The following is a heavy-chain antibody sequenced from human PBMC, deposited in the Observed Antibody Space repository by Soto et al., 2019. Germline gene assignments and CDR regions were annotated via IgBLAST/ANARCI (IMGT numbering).Heavy chain of an antibody. Sequence: QVQLQESGPGLVKPSQTLSLTCTVSGGSISSGGYYWSWIRQHPGKGLEWIGYIYYSGSTYYNPSLKSRVTISVDTSKNQFSLKLSSVTAADTAVYYCARERLSYGLPSRAANYFDYWGQGTLVTVSS. CDR1: GGSISSGGYY. CDR3: ARERLSYGLPSRAANYFDY. CDR2: IYYSGST. V-gene: IGHV4-31*03. D-gene: IGHD5-18*01. J-gene: IGHJ4*02.